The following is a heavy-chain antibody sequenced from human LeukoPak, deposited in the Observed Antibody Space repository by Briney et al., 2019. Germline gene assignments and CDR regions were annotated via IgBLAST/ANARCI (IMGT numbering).Heavy chain of an antibody. J-gene: IGHJ4*02. V-gene: IGHV3-23*01. CDR3: AKRSAAANYYFDY. CDR2: ISNSGGST. D-gene: IGHD6-13*01. Sequence: GGSLRLSCAASGFTFSSYEMNWVRQAPGKGLEWVSTISNSGGSTYYADSVKGRFTISRDNSKNTLYLQMNGLRAEDTAVYYCAKRSAAANYYFDYWGQGTLVTVSS. CDR1: GFTFSSYE.